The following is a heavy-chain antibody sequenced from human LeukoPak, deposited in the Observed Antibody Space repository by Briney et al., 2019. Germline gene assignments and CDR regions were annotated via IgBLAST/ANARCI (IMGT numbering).Heavy chain of an antibody. Sequence: GGSLRLSCAASGFTFSSFAMSWVRQAPGKGLEWVSAISGSGSDTYYADSVKGRFTISRDNSKNTLYLQMNSLRAEDTAVYYCSCAVTTGDYGMDVWGQGTTVTVSS. D-gene: IGHD4-17*01. V-gene: IGHV3-23*01. CDR2: ISGSGSDT. CDR3: SCAVTTGDYGMDV. CDR1: GFTFSSFA. J-gene: IGHJ6*02.